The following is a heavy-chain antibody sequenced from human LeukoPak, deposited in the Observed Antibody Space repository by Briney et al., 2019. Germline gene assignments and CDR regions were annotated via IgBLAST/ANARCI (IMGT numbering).Heavy chain of an antibody. CDR2: ISSRSSYI. Sequence: PGGSLRLSCAASGFTFSRYTMNWFRQAPGGGLGGVSSISSRSSYIYDADSVKGRFTISRDNAKNSLFLQMNSLRVDDTGVYFCAKGGERSSTSSDYWGQGTLVTVSS. V-gene: IGHV3-21*01. CDR3: AKGGERSSTSSDY. J-gene: IGHJ4*02. D-gene: IGHD6-13*01. CDR1: GFTFSRYT.